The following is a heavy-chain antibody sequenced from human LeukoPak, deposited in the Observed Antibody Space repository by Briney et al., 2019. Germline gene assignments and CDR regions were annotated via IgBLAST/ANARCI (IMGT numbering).Heavy chain of an antibody. CDR1: GGTFSSYA. J-gene: IGHJ4*02. CDR2: IIPILGIA. Sequence: SVKVSCKASGGTFSSYAISWVRQAPGQGLEWMGRIIPILGIANYAQKFQGRVTITADKSTSTAYMELSSLRSEDTAVYYCARNPNVDDYGLYYFDYWGQGTLVTVSS. V-gene: IGHV1-69*04. D-gene: IGHD4-17*01. CDR3: ARNPNVDDYGLYYFDY.